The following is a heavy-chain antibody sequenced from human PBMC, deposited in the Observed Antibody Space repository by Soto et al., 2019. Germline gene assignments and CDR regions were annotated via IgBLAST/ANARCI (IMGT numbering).Heavy chain of an antibody. CDR1: GFTLSGYA. D-gene: IGHD6-6*01. V-gene: IGHV3-64*01. CDR3: ARRARPDFYYMDV. Sequence: EVQLAESGGSLAQPGGSLRLSCAASGFTLSGYAMDWVRQAPGKGLEYVSGISSNGVGTYYANSVQGRFTISRDNSKNTVYLQMGSLRPDDMAVYYCARRARPDFYYMDVWGKGTTVTVSS. CDR2: ISSNGVGT. J-gene: IGHJ6*03.